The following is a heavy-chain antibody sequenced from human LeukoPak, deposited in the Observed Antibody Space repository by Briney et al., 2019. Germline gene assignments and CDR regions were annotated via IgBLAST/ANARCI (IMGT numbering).Heavy chain of an antibody. CDR3: ARIVGGVVVIADAFDI. Sequence: GGSLRLSCAASGFTFSIYSMNWVRQAPGKGLEWVSSISSSRSYIYYADSVKGRFTISRDNAKNSLYLQMNSLRAEDTAVYYCARIVGGVVVIADAFDIWGQGTMVTVSS. D-gene: IGHD3-22*01. J-gene: IGHJ3*02. CDR2: ISSSRSYI. CDR1: GFTFSIYS. V-gene: IGHV3-21*01.